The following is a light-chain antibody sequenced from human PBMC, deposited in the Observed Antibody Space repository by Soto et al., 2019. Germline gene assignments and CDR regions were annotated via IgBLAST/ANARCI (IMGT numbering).Light chain of an antibody. Sequence: EIVLTQSPGTLSLSPGERATLSCRASQSVSSSYLAWYQQKPGQAPRLLIYGASSRATGIPDRFSGSGSGTDFTLTISRLEPEGFAVYCCQQYARSPLAFGGGTTVDIK. V-gene: IGKV3-20*01. J-gene: IGKJ4*01. CDR2: GAS. CDR1: QSVSSSY. CDR3: QQYARSPLA.